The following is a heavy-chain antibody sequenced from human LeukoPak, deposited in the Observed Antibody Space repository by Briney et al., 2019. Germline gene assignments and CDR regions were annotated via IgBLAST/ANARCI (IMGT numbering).Heavy chain of an antibody. CDR3: ARSRAFNSGAFDP. J-gene: IGHJ5*02. V-gene: IGHV4-61*01. CDR1: GASVSSASY. D-gene: IGHD1-26*01. Sequence: SETLSLTCTVSGASVSSASYWTWIRQPPGKGVEWIAHIYNGVNTNYNPSLKSRVTIPVDTSKNQFSLRLNSVTAADTAVYYCARSRAFNSGAFDPWGQGSLVTVSS. CDR2: IYNGVNT.